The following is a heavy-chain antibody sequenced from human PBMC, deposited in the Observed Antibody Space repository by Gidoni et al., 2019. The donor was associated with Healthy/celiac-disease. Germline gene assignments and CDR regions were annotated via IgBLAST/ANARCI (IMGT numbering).Heavy chain of an antibody. V-gene: IGHV5-51*01. CDR3: ARLPFYSSQNYYYYYGMDV. J-gene: IGHJ6*02. Sequence: EVQLVQSGAEVKKPGESLKISCKGSGYSFTSYWIGWVRQMPGKGLEWMGIIYPGDSDTRYSPSFQGQVTISADKSISTAYLQWSSLKASDTAMYYCARLPFYSSQNYYYYYGMDVWGQGTTVTVSS. CDR2: IYPGDSDT. D-gene: IGHD6-13*01. CDR1: GYSFTSYW.